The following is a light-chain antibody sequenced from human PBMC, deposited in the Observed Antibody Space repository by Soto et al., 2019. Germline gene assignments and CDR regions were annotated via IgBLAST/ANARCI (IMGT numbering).Light chain of an antibody. CDR2: DAS. Sequence: DIQLTQSPSTLSASVGDRVTITCRASQRMTSWLAWYQQKPGKAPKVLIYDASTLQSGVPSRFSGSGSGTEFSLTISSLQPEDFATYYCQQHNSYPLTFGGGTKVDIK. CDR3: QQHNSYPLT. J-gene: IGKJ4*01. V-gene: IGKV1-5*01. CDR1: QRMTSW.